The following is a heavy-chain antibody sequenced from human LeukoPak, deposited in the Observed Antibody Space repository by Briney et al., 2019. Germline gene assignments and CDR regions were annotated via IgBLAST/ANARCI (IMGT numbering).Heavy chain of an antibody. CDR3: ARVSAAGGNFDY. CDR2: IYYSGST. Sequence: SETLSLTCTVSGGSMSSYYWSWIRQPPGKGLEWIGYIYYSGSTNYNPSLKSRVTISVDTSKNQFSLKLSSVTAADTAVYYCARVSAAGGNFDYWGQGTLVTVSS. J-gene: IGHJ4*02. V-gene: IGHV4-59*01. CDR1: GGSMSSYY. D-gene: IGHD6-13*01.